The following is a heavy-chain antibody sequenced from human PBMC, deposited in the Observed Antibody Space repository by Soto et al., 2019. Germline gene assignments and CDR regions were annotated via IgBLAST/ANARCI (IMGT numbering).Heavy chain of an antibody. V-gene: IGHV3-23*01. CDR3: ALTTVTTVYYYGMDV. CDR2: ISGSGGST. CDR1: GFTFSSYA. Sequence: PGGSLRLSCAASGFTFSSYAMSWVRQAPGKGLEWVSAISGSGGSTYYADSVKDRFTISRDNSKNTLYLQMNSLRAEDTAVYYCALTTVTTVYYYGMDVRGQGTTVTVSS. J-gene: IGHJ6*02. D-gene: IGHD4-17*01.